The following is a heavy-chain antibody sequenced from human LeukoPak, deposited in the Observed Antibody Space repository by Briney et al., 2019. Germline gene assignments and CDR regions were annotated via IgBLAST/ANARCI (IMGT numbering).Heavy chain of an antibody. Sequence: ASVKVSCKASGYTFTGYYMHWVRQAPGQGLEWMGRINPNSGGTNYAQKFQGRVTMTRDTSTSTVYMELSSLRSEDTAVYYCARDIRFPDWFDPWGQGTLVTVSS. CDR3: ARDIRFPDWFDP. V-gene: IGHV1-2*06. D-gene: IGHD2-21*01. CDR1: GYTFTGYY. CDR2: INPNSGGT. J-gene: IGHJ5*02.